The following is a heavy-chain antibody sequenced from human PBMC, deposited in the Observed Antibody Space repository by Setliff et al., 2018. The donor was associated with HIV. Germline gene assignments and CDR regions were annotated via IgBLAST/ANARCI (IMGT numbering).Heavy chain of an antibody. J-gene: IGHJ3*02. CDR3: AKVFVFGVDAFDI. Sequence: GGSLRLSCAASGFTFSSYAMSWVRQAPGKGLEWVSTIGAAAYPTHYAESVKGRFTISKDNSQNALYLQMNSLTDEDTAKYYCAKVFVFGVDAFDIWGQGTMVTVSS. D-gene: IGHD3-10*02. CDR2: IGAAAYPT. V-gene: IGHV3-23*01. CDR1: GFTFSSYA.